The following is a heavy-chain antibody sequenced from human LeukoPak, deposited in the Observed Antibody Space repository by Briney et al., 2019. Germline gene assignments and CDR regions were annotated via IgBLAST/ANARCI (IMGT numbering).Heavy chain of an antibody. CDR1: GYTFTSYS. CDR2: INPSGGST. Sequence: ASAKVSCKASGYTFTSYSMHWVRQAPGQGLEWMGIINPSGGSTSYAQKFQGRVTMTRDMSTSTVYMELSSLRSEDTAVYYCARGSTRGGYYPYYFDYWGQGTLVTVSS. D-gene: IGHD3-22*01. CDR3: ARGSTRGGYYPYYFDY. J-gene: IGHJ4*02. V-gene: IGHV1-46*01.